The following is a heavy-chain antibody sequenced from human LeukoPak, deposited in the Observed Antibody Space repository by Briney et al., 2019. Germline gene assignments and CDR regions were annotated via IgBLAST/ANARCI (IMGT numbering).Heavy chain of an antibody. J-gene: IGHJ4*02. CDR2: IIPIFGTA. CDR1: GGTFSSYA. V-gene: IGHV1-69*05. Sequence: SVKVSCKASGGTFSSYAISWVRQAPGQGLEWMGRIIPIFGTANYAQKFQGRATITTDESTSTAYMELSSLRSEDTAVYYCAREVDTAMTRFDYWGQGTLVTVSS. CDR3: AREVDTAMTRFDY. D-gene: IGHD5-18*01.